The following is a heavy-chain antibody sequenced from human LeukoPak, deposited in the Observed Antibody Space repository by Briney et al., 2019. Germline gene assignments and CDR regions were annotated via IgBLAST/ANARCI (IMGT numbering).Heavy chain of an antibody. V-gene: IGHV4-39*07. CDR2: IYTSGIT. CDR3: ATHYGGNSGFDY. D-gene: IGHD4-23*01. J-gene: IGHJ4*02. Sequence: SETLSLXRTVSGGSISSSSYYWGWIRQPPGKGLEWIGRIYTSGITNYNPSLKSRVTISVDTSKNQFSLKLSSVTAADTAVYYCATHYGGNSGFDYWGQGTLVTVSS. CDR1: GGSISSSSYY.